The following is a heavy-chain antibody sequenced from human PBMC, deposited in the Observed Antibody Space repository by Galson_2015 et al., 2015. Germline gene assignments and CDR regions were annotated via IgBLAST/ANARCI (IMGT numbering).Heavy chain of an antibody. Sequence: SLRLSCAVSEFTFSGYWMSWVRQAPGKGLEWVANIKQDGSEKYYVDSVTGRFTISRDNAKNSLYLQMNSLRGEDTAVYYCARRRFGELLDYWGQGALVTVSS. CDR3: ARRRFGELLDY. V-gene: IGHV3-7*01. CDR1: EFTFSGYW. CDR2: IKQDGSEK. J-gene: IGHJ4*02. D-gene: IGHD3-10*01.